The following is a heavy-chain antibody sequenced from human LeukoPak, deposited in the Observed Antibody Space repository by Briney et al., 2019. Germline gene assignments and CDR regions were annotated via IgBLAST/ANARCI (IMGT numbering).Heavy chain of an antibody. Sequence: PGGSLRLSCTDSGFSFSSYAMSWVRQAPAKGLEWVSSISGSGIRTYYADSVKGRFTISRDNSKNTLYLQMNSLRADDTAVYYCAKDAPGAGGFDYWGQGTLVTVSS. D-gene: IGHD1-14*01. CDR3: AKDAPGAGGFDY. J-gene: IGHJ4*02. CDR2: ISGSGIRT. CDR1: GFSFSSYA. V-gene: IGHV3-23*01.